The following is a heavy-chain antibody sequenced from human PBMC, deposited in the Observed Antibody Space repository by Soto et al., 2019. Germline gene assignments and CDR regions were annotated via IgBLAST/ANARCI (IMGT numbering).Heavy chain of an antibody. Sequence: PGGSLRLSCAASGFPFSSYAMSWVRQAPGKGLEWVSAISGSGGSTYYADSVKGRFTISRDNSKNTLYLQMNSLRAEDTAVYYCAKDLGRNLSPFGYWGQGTLVTVSS. CDR1: GFPFSSYA. J-gene: IGHJ4*02. D-gene: IGHD3-10*01. CDR2: ISGSGGST. V-gene: IGHV3-23*01. CDR3: AKDLGRNLSPFGY.